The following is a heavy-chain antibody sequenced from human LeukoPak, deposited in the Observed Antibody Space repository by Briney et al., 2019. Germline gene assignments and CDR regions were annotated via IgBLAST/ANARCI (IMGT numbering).Heavy chain of an antibody. CDR2: IYPGDSDT. J-gene: IGHJ5*02. CDR1: GYSFSDYW. Sequence: GESLKISCKGSGYSFSDYWIGWVRQMPGEGLQWMGIIYPGDSDTRYSPSFQGQVTISADKSISTAYLQWSSLKASDTAMYYCARHGRRGLINWFDPWGQGTLVTVSS. CDR3: ARHGRRGLINWFDP. V-gene: IGHV5-51*01. D-gene: IGHD3-22*01.